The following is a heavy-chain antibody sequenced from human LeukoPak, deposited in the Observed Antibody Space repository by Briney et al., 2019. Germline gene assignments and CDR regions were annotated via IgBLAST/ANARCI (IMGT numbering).Heavy chain of an antibody. CDR1: GGSISSHY. CDR3: ARESTSREFDY. Sequence: SETLSLTCTVSGGSISSHYWSWIRQPPGKGLEWIGYIYYSGSTNYNPSLKSRVTISVDTSKNQFSLKLSSVTAADTAVYYCARESTSREFDYWGQGTLVTVSS. CDR2: IYYSGST. J-gene: IGHJ4*02. V-gene: IGHV4-59*11. D-gene: IGHD1-26*01.